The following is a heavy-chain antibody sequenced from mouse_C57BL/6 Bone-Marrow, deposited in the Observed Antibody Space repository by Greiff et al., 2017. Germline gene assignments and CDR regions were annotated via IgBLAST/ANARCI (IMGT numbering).Heavy chain of an antibody. V-gene: IGHV1-69*01. CDR2: IDPSDSYT. D-gene: IGHD2-4*01. J-gene: IGHJ4*01. CDR1: GYTFTSYW. Sequence: VQLQQPGAELVRPGASVKLSCKASGYTFTSYWMHWVKQRPGQGLEWIGEIDPSDSYTNYNQKFKGKSTLTVDKSSSTAYMQLSSLTSEDSAVYYCAREGYYDYDLYYAMDYWGQGTSVTVSS. CDR3: AREGYYDYDLYYAMDY.